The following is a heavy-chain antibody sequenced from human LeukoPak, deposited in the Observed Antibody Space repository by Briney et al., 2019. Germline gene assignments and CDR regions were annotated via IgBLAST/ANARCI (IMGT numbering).Heavy chain of an antibody. J-gene: IGHJ4*02. CDR1: GYTFTSYG. CDR2: ISAYNGNT. Sequence: GASVKVSCKASGYTFTSYGISWVRQAPGQGLEWMGWISAYNGNTNYAQKLQGRVTMTTDTSTSTAYMELRSLRSDDTAVYYCARASYYDFWSGYYHSGYFDYWGQGTLVTVSS. V-gene: IGHV1-18*01. D-gene: IGHD3-3*01. CDR3: ARASYYDFWSGYYHSGYFDY.